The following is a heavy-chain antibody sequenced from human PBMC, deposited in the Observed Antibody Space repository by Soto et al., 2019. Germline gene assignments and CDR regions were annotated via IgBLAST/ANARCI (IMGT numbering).Heavy chain of an antibody. CDR1: GFTFSINS. CDR3: TRDLNHDCGP. D-gene: IGHD2-21*01. CDR2: TTDSGGSS. Sequence: GGSLRLSCAASGFTFSINSMAWVRQAPGRGLEWVSSTTDSGGSSYYADSVRGRFTISRDNSKNTVYLQMSSLRAEDTAVYYCTRDLNHDCGPWGQGTQVTVSS. J-gene: IGHJ5*02. V-gene: IGHV3-23*01.